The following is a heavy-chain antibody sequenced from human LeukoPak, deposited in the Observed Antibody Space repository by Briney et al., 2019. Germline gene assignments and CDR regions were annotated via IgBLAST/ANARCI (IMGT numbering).Heavy chain of an antibody. CDR3: ARVSHYDSSGLGAFDI. V-gene: IGHV3-21*01. CDR2: ISSSSSYI. CDR1: GFTFSSYS. Sequence: GGSLRLPCAASGFTFSSYSMNWVRQAPGKGLEWVSSISSSSSYIYYADSVKGRFTISRDNAKNSLYLQMNSLRAEDTAVYYCARVSHYDSSGLGAFDIWGQGTMVTVSS. J-gene: IGHJ3*02. D-gene: IGHD3-22*01.